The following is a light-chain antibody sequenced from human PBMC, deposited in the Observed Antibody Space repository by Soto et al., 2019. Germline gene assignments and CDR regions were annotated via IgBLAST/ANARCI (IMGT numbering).Light chain of an antibody. CDR2: EVS. CDR1: SSDVGGYNY. Sequence: QSALTQPPSASGSPGQSVTISCTGTSSDVGGYNYASWYQQHPGRAPKLMIYEVSKRPSGVPDRFSGSKSGNTASLTVSGLQTEDEAEYYCSSYAGSNNQVFGTGTKLTVL. CDR3: SSYAGSNNQV. V-gene: IGLV2-8*01. J-gene: IGLJ1*01.